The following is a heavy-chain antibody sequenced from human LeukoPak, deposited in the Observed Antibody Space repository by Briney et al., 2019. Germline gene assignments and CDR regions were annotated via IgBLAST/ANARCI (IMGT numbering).Heavy chain of an antibody. V-gene: IGHV4-59*08. CDR1: GGSISSYY. CDR2: IYYSGST. J-gene: IGHJ6*02. Sequence: PSETLSLTCTVSGGSISSYYWSWIRQPPGKGLEWIGYIYYSGSTNYNPSLKSRVTISVDTSKNQLSLKLSSVTAADTAVYYCARLYPAYYYYGMDVWGQGTTVTVSS. CDR3: ARLYPAYYYYGMDV.